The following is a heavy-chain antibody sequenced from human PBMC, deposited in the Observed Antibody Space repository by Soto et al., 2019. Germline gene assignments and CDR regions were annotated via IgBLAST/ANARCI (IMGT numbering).Heavy chain of an antibody. CDR1: GGTFSSYA. Sequence: QVQLVQSGAEVKKPGSSVKVSCKASGGTFSSYAISWVRQAPGQGLEWMGGIIPIFGTANYAQKFQGRVTITADESTSTGYMELSSLRSEDTAVYYCARADTSFGVVISSGWFDPWGQGTLVTVSS. CDR2: IIPIFGTA. D-gene: IGHD3-3*01. CDR3: ARADTSFGVVISSGWFDP. J-gene: IGHJ5*02. V-gene: IGHV1-69*01.